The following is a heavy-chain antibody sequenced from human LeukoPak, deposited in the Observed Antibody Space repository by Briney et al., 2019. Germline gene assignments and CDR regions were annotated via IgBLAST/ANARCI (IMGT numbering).Heavy chain of an antibody. J-gene: IGHJ3*02. CDR1: GYTFTSYG. CDR2: ISAYNGNT. CDR3: ARERYDAFDI. V-gene: IGHV1-18*01. D-gene: IGHD3-9*01. Sequence: VASVKVSCKASGYTFTSYGISWVRQAPGQGLEWMGWISAYNGNTNYAQKFQGRVTITADESTSTAYMELSSLRSEDTAVYYCARERYDAFDIWGQGTMVTVSS.